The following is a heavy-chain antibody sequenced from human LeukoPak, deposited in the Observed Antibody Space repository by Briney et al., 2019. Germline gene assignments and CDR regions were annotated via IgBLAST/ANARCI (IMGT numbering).Heavy chain of an antibody. J-gene: IGHJ4*02. CDR1: GFTFSSYA. CDR3: ARVGYGFDY. D-gene: IGHD1-1*01. CDR2: ISSSSSTI. V-gene: IGHV3-48*01. Sequence: PGGSLRLSCAASGFTFSSYAMSWVRQAPGKGLEWVSYISSSSSTIYYADSVKGRFIISRDNAKNSLYLQMNSLRAEDTAVYYCARVGYGFDYWGQGTLVTVSS.